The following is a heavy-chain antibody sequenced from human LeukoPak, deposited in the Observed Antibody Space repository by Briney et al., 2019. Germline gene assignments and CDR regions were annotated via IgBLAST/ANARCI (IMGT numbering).Heavy chain of an antibody. J-gene: IGHJ4*02. V-gene: IGHV1-18*01. D-gene: IGHD3-10*01. CDR3: ARDYGSGSLHY. CDR1: GYTFTNYA. Sequence: GASVKVSCKASGYTFTNYAISWVRQAPGQGLEWMGWISGYNGNTNYAQRLQGRVTMTTDTSTTTVYMELRSLRSEDTAVYYCARDYGSGSLHYWGQGTLVTVSS. CDR2: ISGYNGNT.